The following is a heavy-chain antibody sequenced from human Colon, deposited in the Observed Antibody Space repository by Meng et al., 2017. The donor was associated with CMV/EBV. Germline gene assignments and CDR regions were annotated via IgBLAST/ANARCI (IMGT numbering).Heavy chain of an antibody. Sequence: SLKISCAASRFAFSFYAMHWVRQAPGKGLEWVAAISKDGTSIYYAESVKGRFTISRDNSKNTLFLQMNSLRPEDTAIYYCARPADVLVIAKGLDYWGQGTLVTVSS. D-gene: IGHD2-15*01. CDR2: ISKDGTSI. CDR3: ARPADVLVIAKGLDY. CDR1: RFAFSFYA. J-gene: IGHJ4*02. V-gene: IGHV3-30-3*01.